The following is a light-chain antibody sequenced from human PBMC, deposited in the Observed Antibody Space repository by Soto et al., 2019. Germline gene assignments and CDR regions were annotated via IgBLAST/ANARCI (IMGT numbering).Light chain of an antibody. CDR1: QSVSGNY. CDR3: QQRSNWPPIT. CDR2: GAS. J-gene: IGKJ5*01. Sequence: EIVLTQSPGTLSLSPGERATLSCRASQSVSGNYIAWYQQKPGQAPRLLIYGASSRATGIPDRFSGSGSGTDFTLTISRLEPEDFAVYYCQQRSNWPPITFGQGTRLEIK. V-gene: IGKV3D-20*02.